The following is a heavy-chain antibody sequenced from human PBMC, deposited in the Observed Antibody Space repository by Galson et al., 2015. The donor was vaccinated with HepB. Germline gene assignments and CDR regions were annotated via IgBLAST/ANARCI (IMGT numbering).Heavy chain of an antibody. CDR1: GYTFTSYA. V-gene: IGHV7-4-1*02. D-gene: IGHD6-19*01. Sequence: SVKVSCKASGYTFTSYAMNWVRQAPGQGLEWMGWINTNTGNPTYAQGFTGRFVFSLDTSVSTAYLQISSLKAEDTAVYYCARGWVLAVAGDDAFDIWGQGTMVTVSS. CDR2: INTNTGNP. CDR3: ARGWVLAVAGDDAFDI. J-gene: IGHJ3*02.